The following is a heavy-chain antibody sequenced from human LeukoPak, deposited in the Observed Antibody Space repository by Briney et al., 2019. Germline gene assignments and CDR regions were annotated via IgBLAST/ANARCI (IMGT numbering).Heavy chain of an antibody. CDR1: GGTFSSYA. V-gene: IGHV1-69*13. CDR2: IIAIFATA. Sequence: SVKVSCKASGGTFSSYAISWVRQAPGQGLEWMGGIIAIFATANYAQKFQGRVTITADESTSTAYMELSSLRSEDTAVYYCARAKDIVVVPAAIPENWFDPWGQGTLVTVSS. CDR3: ARAKDIVVVPAAIPENWFDP. J-gene: IGHJ5*02. D-gene: IGHD2-2*02.